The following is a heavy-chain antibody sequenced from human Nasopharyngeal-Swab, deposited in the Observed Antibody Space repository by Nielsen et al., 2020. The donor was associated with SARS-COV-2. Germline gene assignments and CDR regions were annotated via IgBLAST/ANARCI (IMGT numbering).Heavy chain of an antibody. Sequence: RQAPGKGLEWFGEINHGGRTNDNPSLKSRVTISVDTSKNQFSLRLSSVTAADTAVYYCARERGYCSGRGCYSARNYYYYMDVWGKGTTVTVSS. CDR3: ARERGYCSGRGCYSARNYYYYMDV. D-gene: IGHD2-15*01. J-gene: IGHJ6*03. V-gene: IGHV4-34*01. CDR2: INHGGRT.